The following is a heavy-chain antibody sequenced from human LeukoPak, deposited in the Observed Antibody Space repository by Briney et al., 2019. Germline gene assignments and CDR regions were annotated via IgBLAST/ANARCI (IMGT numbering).Heavy chain of an antibody. CDR2: INHSGST. Sequence: SETLSLPPGVFCVVLRGFYWRWVRPPPRKGGGGGGEINHSGSTNYNPSLKSRVTISVDTSKNQFSLKLSSVTAADTAVYYCARGIYGSGNWFDPWGQGTLVTVSS. D-gene: IGHD3-10*01. CDR1: CVVLRGFY. V-gene: IGHV4-34*01. J-gene: IGHJ5*02. CDR3: ARGIYGSGNWFDP.